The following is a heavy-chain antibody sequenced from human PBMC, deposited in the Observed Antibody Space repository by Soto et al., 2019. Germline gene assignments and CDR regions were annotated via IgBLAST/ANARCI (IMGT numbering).Heavy chain of an antibody. D-gene: IGHD5-18*01. J-gene: IGHJ6*02. CDR2: ISYDGSNK. Sequence: GGSLRLSCTASGSTCSSYATHSVRQAPGKGLEWVAVISYDGSNKYYADSVKGRFTISRDNSKNTLYLQMNSLRAEDTAVYYCARDRHVDTAMVRYYYYGMDVWGQGTTVTVSS. V-gene: IGHV3-30-3*01. CDR1: GSTCSSYA. CDR3: ARDRHVDTAMVRYYYYGMDV.